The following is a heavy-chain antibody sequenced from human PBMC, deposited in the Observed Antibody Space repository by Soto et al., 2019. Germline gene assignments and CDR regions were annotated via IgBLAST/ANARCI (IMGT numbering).Heavy chain of an antibody. J-gene: IGHJ3*02. CDR2: ISSSSSTI. D-gene: IGHD6-19*01. V-gene: IGHV3-48*02. CDR3: ARDHDSSGWYDAFDI. Sequence: EVQLVESGGGLVQPGGSLRLSCAASGFTFSSYSMNWVRQAPGKGLEWGSYISSSSSTIYYADSVKGRFTISRDNAKNSLYLQMNSLRDEDTAVYYCARDHDSSGWYDAFDIWGQGTMVTVSS. CDR1: GFTFSSYS.